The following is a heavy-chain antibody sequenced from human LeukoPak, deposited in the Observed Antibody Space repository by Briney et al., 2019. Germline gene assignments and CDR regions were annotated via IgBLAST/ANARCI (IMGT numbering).Heavy chain of an antibody. CDR1: GYNFNTYW. D-gene: IGHD3-22*01. V-gene: IGHV5-51*01. CDR2: IYPDDSDT. Sequence: PGESLQISSKGSGYNFNTYWIAWVRQMPGKGLEWMGIIYPDDSDTRYSPSFQGQVTISADKSVSIAYLQWSSLQASDTAMYYCARPNITSYYDSRGYDAFDVWGQGTMVIVSS. J-gene: IGHJ3*01. CDR3: ARPNITSYYDSRGYDAFDV.